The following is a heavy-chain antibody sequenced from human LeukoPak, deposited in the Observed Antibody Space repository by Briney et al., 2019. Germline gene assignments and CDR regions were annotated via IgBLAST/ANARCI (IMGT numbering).Heavy chain of an antibody. CDR1: GFTLSSYS. Sequence: GGSLRLSCAASGFTLSSYSMNWVRQAPGKGLEWVSSISSSSSYRYYADSVKGRFTISRDNAKNSLYLQMNSLRAEDTAVYYCARGRGEGRGISMVRGVRAPSYNWFDPWGHGTLVTVSS. J-gene: IGHJ5*02. CDR3: ARGRGEGRGISMVRGVRAPSYNWFDP. CDR2: ISSSSSYR. D-gene: IGHD3-10*01. V-gene: IGHV3-21*01.